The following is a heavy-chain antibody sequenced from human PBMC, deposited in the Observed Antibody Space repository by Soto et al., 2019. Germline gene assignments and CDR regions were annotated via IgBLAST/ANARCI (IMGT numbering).Heavy chain of an antibody. Sequence: QVQLRVSGRGLVKPSQTLSLTCTVSGGSINSGGYYWXWIRQHPGKGLEWIGYMYYSGSTYYNPFLRSRVIISADTAXNHFSXXXXXXXXADTAVYFCARGYRQSGYSSSWVFDYWGQGTLVNVSS. CDR1: GGSINSGGYY. CDR2: MYYSGST. J-gene: IGHJ4*02. V-gene: IGHV4-31*03. D-gene: IGHD6-13*01. CDR3: ARGYRQSGYSSSWVFDY.